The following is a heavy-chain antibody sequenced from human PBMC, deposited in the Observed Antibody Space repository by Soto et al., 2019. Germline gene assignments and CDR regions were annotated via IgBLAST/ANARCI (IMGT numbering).Heavy chain of an antibody. CDR3: ARQYSYGSDFDY. CDR1: GFTFSSYA. CDR2: ISYDGSNK. J-gene: IGHJ4*02. V-gene: IGHV3-30-3*01. D-gene: IGHD5-18*01. Sequence: GGSLRLSCAASGFTFSSYAMHWVRQAPGKGLEWVAVISYDGSNKYYADSVKGRFTISRDNSKNTLYLQMNSLRAEDTAVYYCARQYSYGSDFDYWGQGTMVTVSS.